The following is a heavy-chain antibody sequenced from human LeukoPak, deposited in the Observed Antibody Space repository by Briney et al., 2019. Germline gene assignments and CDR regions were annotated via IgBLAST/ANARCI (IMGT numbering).Heavy chain of an antibody. D-gene: IGHD3-22*01. CDR3: AKLRPPMIVVADYGMDV. CDR1: GFTFSSYA. V-gene: IGHV3-23*01. J-gene: IGHJ6*02. CDR2: ISGSGGST. Sequence: PGGSLRLSCAASGFTFSSYAMSWVRQAPGKGLEWVSAISGSGGSTYYADSVKGRFTFSRDNSKNTLYLQMNSLRAEDTAVYYCAKLRPPMIVVADYGMDVWGQGTTVTVSS.